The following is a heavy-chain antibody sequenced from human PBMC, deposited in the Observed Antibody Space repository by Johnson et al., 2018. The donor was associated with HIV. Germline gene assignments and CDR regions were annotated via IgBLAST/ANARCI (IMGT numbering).Heavy chain of an antibody. V-gene: IGHV3-30*02. CDR2: IRHDGNNK. CDR1: GFTFSGYG. CDR3: ARGHTWPKSGFDF. J-gene: IGHJ3*01. Sequence: QVQVVESGGGVVQPGWSLRLSCAVSGFTFSGYGMHWVRQTPGKGLEWVAFIRHDGNNKYYGESMKGRLIISRDNSKKMLYLEMQSLTTEDTAVYYCARGHTWPKSGFDFWGQGTIVTVSS. D-gene: IGHD3-3*01.